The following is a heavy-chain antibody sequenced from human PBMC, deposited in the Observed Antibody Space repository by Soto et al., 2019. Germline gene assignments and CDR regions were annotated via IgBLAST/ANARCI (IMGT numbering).Heavy chain of an antibody. D-gene: IGHD5-12*01. Sequence: ASVKVSCKASGYTFTSYGISWVRQAPGQGLEWMGWISAYNGNTNYAQKLQGRVTMTTDTSTSTAYMELRSLRSDDTAVYYCARGGRLATAGLGFDYWGQGTLVTVSS. V-gene: IGHV1-18*01. CDR2: ISAYNGNT. J-gene: IGHJ4*02. CDR3: ARGGRLATAGLGFDY. CDR1: GYTFTSYG.